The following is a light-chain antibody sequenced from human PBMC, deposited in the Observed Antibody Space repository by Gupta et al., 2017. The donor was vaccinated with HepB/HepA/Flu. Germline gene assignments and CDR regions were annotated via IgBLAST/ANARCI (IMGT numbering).Light chain of an antibody. J-gene: IGLJ1*01. CDR2: DVS. V-gene: IGLV2-14*03. CDR3: SSYTSSSTQV. CDR1: SSDVGGYNY. Sequence: QSALTQPASVSGSPGQSITISCTGTSSDVGGYNYVSWYQQHPGKAPKFMIYDVSNRPSGVSNRFSGSKSGNTASLTIPGLQAEDEADYYCSSYTSSSTQVFGTGTKVTVL.